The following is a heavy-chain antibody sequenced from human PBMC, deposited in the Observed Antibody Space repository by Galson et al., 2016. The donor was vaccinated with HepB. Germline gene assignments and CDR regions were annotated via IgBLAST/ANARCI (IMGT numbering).Heavy chain of an antibody. D-gene: IGHD5-24*01. CDR2: MSPESGNT. Sequence: SVKVSCKASGYTFNSFDITWVRQASGQGLEWMGWMSPESGNTAYAQRFQGRVTMTKNTSISTVFMELSSLRSDDTAVYYCARVPPEARWPADFGMDVWGQGTTVIVSS. V-gene: IGHV1-8*02. J-gene: IGHJ6*02. CDR1: GYTFNSFD. CDR3: ARVPPEARWPADFGMDV.